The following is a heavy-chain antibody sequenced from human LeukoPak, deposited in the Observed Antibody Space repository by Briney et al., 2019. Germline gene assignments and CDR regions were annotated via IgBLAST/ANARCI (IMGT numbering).Heavy chain of an antibody. J-gene: IGHJ4*02. CDR3: ARHYSSSSPFDY. CDR2: IDPSDSYT. CDR1: GGTFSSYA. V-gene: IGHV5-10-1*01. Sequence: KVSCKASGGTFSSYAISWVRQMPGKGLEWMGRIDPSDSYTNYSPSFQGHVTISADKSISTAYLQWSSLKASDTAMYYCARHYSSSSPFDYWGQGTLVTVSS. D-gene: IGHD6-6*01.